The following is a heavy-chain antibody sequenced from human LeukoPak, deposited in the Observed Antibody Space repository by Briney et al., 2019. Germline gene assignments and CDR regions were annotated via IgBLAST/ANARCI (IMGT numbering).Heavy chain of an antibody. V-gene: IGHV3-23*01. CDR1: GFTFSNYA. CDR3: ARDHERGWLQLYYYYYYYMDV. Sequence: GGSLRLSCAASGFTFSNYAMSWVRQAPGKGLEWVSAFIVRDGSTYYADSVKGRFTISRDNSKNTLYLQMNSLRAEDTAVYYCARDHERGWLQLYYYYYYYMDVWGKGTTVTVSS. D-gene: IGHD5-24*01. CDR2: FIVRDGST. J-gene: IGHJ6*03.